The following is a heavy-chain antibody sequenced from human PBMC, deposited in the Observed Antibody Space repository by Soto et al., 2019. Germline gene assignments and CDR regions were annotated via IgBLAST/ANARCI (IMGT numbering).Heavy chain of an antibody. V-gene: IGHV4-39*01. Sequence: SETLSLTCTVSGGSISSSSYYWGWIRQPPGKGLEWIGSIYYSGSTYYNPSLKSRVTISVDTSKNQFSLKLSSVTAADTAVYYCARQQWLAERDAFDIWGQGTMVTVSS. CDR3: ARQQWLAERDAFDI. CDR2: IYYSGST. CDR1: GGSISSSSYY. D-gene: IGHD6-19*01. J-gene: IGHJ3*02.